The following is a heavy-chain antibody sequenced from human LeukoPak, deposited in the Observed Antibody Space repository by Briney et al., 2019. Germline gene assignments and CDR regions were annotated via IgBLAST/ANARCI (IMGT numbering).Heavy chain of an antibody. J-gene: IGHJ4*02. CDR3: ARDLGHSSGWQ. CDR1: GFTFSSYS. Sequence: AGGSLRLSCAASGFTFSSYSMNWVRRAPGKGREGVSSISSSSSYIYYAASVKGRFTISRDNAKNSLYLQMNSLRAEDTAVYYCARDLGHSSGWQWGQGTLVTVSS. V-gene: IGHV3-21*01. D-gene: IGHD6-19*01. CDR2: ISSSSSYI.